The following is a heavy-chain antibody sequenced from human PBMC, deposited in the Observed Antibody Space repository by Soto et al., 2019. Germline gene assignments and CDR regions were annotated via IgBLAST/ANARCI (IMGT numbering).Heavy chain of an antibody. Sequence: QVQLVQSGAEVRKPGSSVKVSCKASGGTFSRHAISWVRQAPGQGLEWMGGIIPIFGTANHAQKFQGRVTIIADESTRTAYMELSSLRSEDTAIYYCGRGWGDDSSDYYYAYWGQGTPVIVSS. V-gene: IGHV1-69*01. D-gene: IGHD3-22*01. CDR3: GRGWGDDSSDYYYAY. CDR2: IIPIFGTA. CDR1: GGTFSRHA. J-gene: IGHJ4*02.